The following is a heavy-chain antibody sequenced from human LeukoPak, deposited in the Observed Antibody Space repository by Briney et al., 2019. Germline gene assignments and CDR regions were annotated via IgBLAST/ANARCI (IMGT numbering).Heavy chain of an antibody. V-gene: IGHV1-46*01. D-gene: IGHD1-26*01. Sequence: ASVKVSCKASGYTFTSYYMHWVRQAPGQGLEWMGIINPSGGSTSYAQKFQGRVTMTRDMSTSTVYMELSSLRSEDTAVYYCARDNGGSGSYLGYFDYWGQGTLVTVSS. CDR2: INPSGGST. J-gene: IGHJ4*02. CDR3: ARDNGGSGSYLGYFDY. CDR1: GYTFTSYY.